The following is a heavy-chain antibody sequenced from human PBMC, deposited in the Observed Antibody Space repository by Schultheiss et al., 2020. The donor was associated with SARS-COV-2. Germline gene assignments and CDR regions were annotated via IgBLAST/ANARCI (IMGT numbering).Heavy chain of an antibody. V-gene: IGHV5-51*01. CDR3: ARHSHSAGGDFWSGYFPISGGTYYYGMDV. J-gene: IGHJ6*02. Sequence: GESLKISCKGSGYSFTSYWIGWVRQMPGKGLEWMGIIYPGDSDTRYSPSFQGQVTISADKSISTAYLQWSSLKASDTAMYYCARHSHSAGGDFWSGYFPISGGTYYYGMDVWGQGTTVTVSS. D-gene: IGHD3-3*01. CDR1: GYSFTSYW. CDR2: IYPGDSDT.